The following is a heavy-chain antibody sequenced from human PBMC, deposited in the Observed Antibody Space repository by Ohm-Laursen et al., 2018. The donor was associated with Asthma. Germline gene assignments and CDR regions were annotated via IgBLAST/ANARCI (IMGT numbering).Heavy chain of an antibody. V-gene: IGHV1-46*01. CDR1: GYTFTSYY. J-gene: IGHJ4*02. CDR2: INPSSGSS. D-gene: IGHD2-21*02. CDR3: ARATFSTYCGGDCYYFDY. Sequence: ASVKVSCKGSGYTFTSYYMHWVRQAPGQGLEWMGIINPSSGSSSYAQKFQGRVTVTSDTSTSTVYMELSSLRSEDTAVYYCARATFSTYCGGDCYYFDYWGQGTLVTVSS.